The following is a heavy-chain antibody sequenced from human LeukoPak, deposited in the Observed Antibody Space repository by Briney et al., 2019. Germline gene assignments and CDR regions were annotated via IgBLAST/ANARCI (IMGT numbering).Heavy chain of an antibody. CDR1: GFTFSSYG. V-gene: IGHV3-30*18. Sequence: SGRSLRLSSAASGFTFSSYGMHWVRQAPGKGLEWVAVISYDGSNKYYADAVKGRFTISRDNSKNTLYLQMNSLRAEDTAVYYCAKGGIWLSFFAHWYFDLWGRGTLVTVSS. J-gene: IGHJ2*01. D-gene: IGHD3-10*01. CDR3: AKGGIWLSFFAHWYFDL. CDR2: ISYDGSNK.